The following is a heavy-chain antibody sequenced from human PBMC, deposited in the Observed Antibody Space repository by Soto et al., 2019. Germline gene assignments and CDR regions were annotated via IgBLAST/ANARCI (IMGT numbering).Heavy chain of an antibody. CDR1: GYTFINYA. Sequence: QGQLVQSGAEEKRPGASVKVFCKASGYTFINYAIHWVRQAPGQGLEWMASINPANDNRRYSQKFQGRLTITRATSASTAYMELSSLRSEDTAIYFYARGTHSGSYLIDYWGQGTLVAVSS. D-gene: IGHD1-26*01. J-gene: IGHJ4*02. V-gene: IGHV1-3*05. CDR2: INPANDNR. CDR3: ARGTHSGSYLIDY.